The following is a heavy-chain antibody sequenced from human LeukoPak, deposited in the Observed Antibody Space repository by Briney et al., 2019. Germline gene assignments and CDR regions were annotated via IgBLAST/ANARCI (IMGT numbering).Heavy chain of an antibody. Sequence: GGPLRLSCAASGFTFSDYYMSWIPQAPGKGLEWVSYISSSGSTIYYADSVKGRFTISRDNAKNSLYLQMNSLRAEDTAVYYCARDRVGYCSSTSCYNYYYGMDVWGQGTTVTVSS. D-gene: IGHD2-2*01. V-gene: IGHV3-11*01. CDR2: ISSSGSTI. J-gene: IGHJ6*02. CDR1: GFTFSDYY. CDR3: ARDRVGYCSSTSCYNYYYGMDV.